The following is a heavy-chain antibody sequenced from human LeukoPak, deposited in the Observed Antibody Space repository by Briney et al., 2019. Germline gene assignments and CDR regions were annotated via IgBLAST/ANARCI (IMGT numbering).Heavy chain of an antibody. CDR2: ISRRGSTI. V-gene: IGHV3-48*02. CDR1: GFIFRDHI. D-gene: IGHD2-2*01. CDR3: ARVQGVCNSTTCFAGNADV. J-gene: IGHJ6*04. Sequence: PGGSLRLSCVGSGFIFRDHIMNWVRQAPGKGLEWVSYISRRGSTIFYADSVKGRLTISRDNAKNSVFLQINGLRDEDTAVYYCARVQGVCNSTTCFAGNADVWGKGTTVIVSS.